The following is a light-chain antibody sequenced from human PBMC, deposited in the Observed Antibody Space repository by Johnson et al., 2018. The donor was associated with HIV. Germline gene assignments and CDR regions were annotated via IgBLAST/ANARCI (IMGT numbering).Light chain of an antibody. J-gene: IGLJ1*01. V-gene: IGLV1-51*01. Sequence: HSVLTQPPSVSAAPGQKVTISCSGSSSNIGNNYVSWYQQLPGTAPKLLIYDNDKRPSGIPDRFFGSKSGTSATLDITGLPTGDEGDYYCGAWDSSLNAYVFGAGTKVTVL. CDR1: SSNIGNNY. CDR3: GAWDSSLNAYV. CDR2: DND.